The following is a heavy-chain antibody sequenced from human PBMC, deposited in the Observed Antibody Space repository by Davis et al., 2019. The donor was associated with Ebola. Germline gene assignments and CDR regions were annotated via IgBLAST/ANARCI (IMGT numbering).Heavy chain of an antibody. V-gene: IGHV1-46*01. CDR2: INPSGGST. Sequence: ASVKVSCKASGYTFTSYYMHWVRQAPGQGLEWMGIINPSGGSTSYAQKFQGRVTITADKSTSTAYMELSSLRSEDTAVYYCARVGETTVVTFNDAFDIWGQGTMVTVSP. CDR3: ARVGETTVVTFNDAFDI. D-gene: IGHD4-23*01. CDR1: GYTFTSYY. J-gene: IGHJ3*02.